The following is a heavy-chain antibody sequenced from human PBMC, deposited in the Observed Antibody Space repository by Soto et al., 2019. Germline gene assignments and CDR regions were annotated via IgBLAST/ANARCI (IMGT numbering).Heavy chain of an antibody. CDR3: ARGWYYFDV. D-gene: IGHD2-15*01. J-gene: IGHJ4*02. V-gene: IGHV4-38-2*01. CDR1: VEPMTGGYY. Sequence: SETLSLTCDVSVEPMTGGYYWGWIRQSPGKGLEWIGSIYYGGTTYYNPSLRSRLAISIDTSKNQFSLRLSSVTAADTALYYGARGWYYFDVWGQGSLVTVSS. CDR2: IYYGGTT.